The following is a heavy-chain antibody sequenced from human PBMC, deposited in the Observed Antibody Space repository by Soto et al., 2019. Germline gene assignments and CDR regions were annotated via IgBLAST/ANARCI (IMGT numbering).Heavy chain of an antibody. Sequence: SETLSFTCTVSGYSIRNHNWWGWFRRPPGKGLEWIGYIFYSGYAEYNPSLRSRVTMSVDTPKSQFSLKLSSVTAVDTAVYYCARNYHGSYGYFDSWGQGTLVTVSS. CDR3: ARNYHGSYGYFDS. D-gene: IGHD3-10*01. CDR2: IFYSGYA. J-gene: IGHJ4*02. CDR1: GYSIRNHNW. V-gene: IGHV4-28*01.